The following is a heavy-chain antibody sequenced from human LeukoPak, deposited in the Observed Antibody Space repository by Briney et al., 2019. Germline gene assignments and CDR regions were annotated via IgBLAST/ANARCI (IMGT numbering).Heavy chain of an antibody. V-gene: IGHV3-74*01. Sequence: GGSLRLSCAASGFTFSGNWMHWVRQAPGQGLVWVSRINSDGSTTIYADSAKGRFTISRDNDKKMLYLQMNSLRAEDTAVYYCVTKVTTMGDSWGQGTLVTVSS. J-gene: IGHJ4*02. CDR2: INSDGSTT. CDR3: VTKVTTMGDS. D-gene: IGHD4-23*01. CDR1: GFTFSGNW.